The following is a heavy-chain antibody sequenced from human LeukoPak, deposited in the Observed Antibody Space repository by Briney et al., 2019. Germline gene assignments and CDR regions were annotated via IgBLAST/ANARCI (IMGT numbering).Heavy chain of an antibody. D-gene: IGHD4-11*01. CDR1: GFTFSNYW. CDR3: ARASDLDYSNYNFDY. CDR2: IKQDGSEK. V-gene: IGHV3-7*01. J-gene: IGHJ4*02. Sequence: GGSLRLSCAASGFTFSNYWMSWVRQVPGKGLEWVANIKQDGSEKYYVDSVKGRFTISRDNAKNSLYLQMNSLRAEDTAVYYCARASDLDYSNYNFDYWGQGTLVTVSS.